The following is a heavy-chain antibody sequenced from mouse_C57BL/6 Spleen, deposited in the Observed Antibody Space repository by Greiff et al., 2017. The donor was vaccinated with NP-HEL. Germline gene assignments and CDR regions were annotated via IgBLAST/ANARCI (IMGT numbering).Heavy chain of an antibody. CDR1: GYSFTSYY. CDR2: IYPGSGNT. D-gene: IGHD4-1*01. V-gene: IGHV1-66*01. J-gene: IGHJ2*01. Sequence: VQLQQSGPELVKPGASVKISCKASGYSFTSYYIHWVKQRPGQGLEWIGWIYPGSGNTKYNEKFKGKATLTADTSSSTAYMQLSSLTSEDSAVYYCARRTGTPSDYWGQGTTLTVSS. CDR3: ARRTGTPSDY.